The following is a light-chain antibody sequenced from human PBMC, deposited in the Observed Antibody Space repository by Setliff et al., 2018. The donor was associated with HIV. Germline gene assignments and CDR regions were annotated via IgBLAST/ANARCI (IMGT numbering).Light chain of an antibody. CDR2: DVI. CDR1: SSDVGGYRY. V-gene: IGLV2-14*03. Sequence: QCALTQPDSVSGSPGQSITISCTGTSSDVGGYRYVSWYQQHPAKAPKLIIYDVIKRPSGISNRFSGSKSGNTASLTISGLQADDEADYYCSSFAGSGSVIFGGGTKVTVL. CDR3: SSFAGSGSVI. J-gene: IGLJ2*01.